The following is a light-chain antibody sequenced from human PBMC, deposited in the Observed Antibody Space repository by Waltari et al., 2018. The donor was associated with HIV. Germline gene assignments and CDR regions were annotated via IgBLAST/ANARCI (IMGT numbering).Light chain of an antibody. J-gene: IGLJ2*01. Sequence: QSVLTQPPSASGTPGQRVTISCSGSSSNIGSKYVYWYQQLPGTAPKLLIHRNNQRPSGVPDRFSGSKSGTSASLAISGLRSEDEADYYCAAWDDSLDGPVVFGGGTKLTVL. CDR2: RNN. CDR1: SSNIGSKY. CDR3: AAWDDSLDGPVV. V-gene: IGLV1-47*01.